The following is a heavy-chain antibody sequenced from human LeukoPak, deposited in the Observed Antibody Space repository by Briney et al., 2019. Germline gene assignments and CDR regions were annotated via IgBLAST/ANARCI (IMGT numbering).Heavy chain of an antibody. V-gene: IGHV1-2*02. CDR1: GYTFTGYY. CDR3: ARRTDIVVVPAAHNRLKNWFDP. CDR2: INPNSGGT. Sequence: GASVKVSCKASGYTFTGYYMHWVRQAPGQGLEWMGWINPNSGGTNYAQKFQGRVTMTRDTSISTAYMELSRLRSDDTAVYYCARRTDIVVVPAAHNRLKNWFDPWGQGTLVTVSS. D-gene: IGHD2-2*01. J-gene: IGHJ5*02.